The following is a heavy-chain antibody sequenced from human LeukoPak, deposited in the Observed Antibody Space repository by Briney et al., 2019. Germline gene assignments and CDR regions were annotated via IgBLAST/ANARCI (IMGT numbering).Heavy chain of an antibody. Sequence: PSETLSLTCTVSGGSISSYYWSWIRQPPGKGLEWIGYIYYSGSTNYNPSLKSRVTISVDTSKNQFSLKLSSVTAADTAVYYCARDRGVYDYVWGSYHRFDPWGQGTLVTVSS. D-gene: IGHD3-16*02. CDR2: IYYSGST. V-gene: IGHV4-59*01. CDR3: ARDRGVYDYVWGSYHRFDP. J-gene: IGHJ5*02. CDR1: GGSISSYY.